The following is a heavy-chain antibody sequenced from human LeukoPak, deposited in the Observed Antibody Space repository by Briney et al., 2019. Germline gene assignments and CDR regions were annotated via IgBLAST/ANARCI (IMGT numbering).Heavy chain of an antibody. CDR1: GFTFDDYA. V-gene: IGHV3-21*01. D-gene: IGHD2-2*01. CDR2: ISTSGTDI. CDR3: ARAGYCSSTSCYDSVTSYYYYYAMDV. J-gene: IGHJ6*02. Sequence: PGRSLRLSCAASGFTFDDYAMHWVRQAPGKGLEWVSSISTSGTDIYYADSMKGRFTISRDNAKSSLYLQMNSLRAEDTAVYYCARAGYCSSTSCYDSVTSYYYYYAMDVWGQGTTVTVSS.